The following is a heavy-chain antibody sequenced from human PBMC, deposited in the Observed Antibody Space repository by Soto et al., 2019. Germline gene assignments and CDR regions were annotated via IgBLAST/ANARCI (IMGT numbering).Heavy chain of an antibody. Sequence: SETLSLTCAVYGGSFSGYYWSWIRQPPGKGLEWIGEINHSGSTNYNPSLKSRVTISVDTSKNQFSLKLSSVTAADTAAYYCARGRGVVRKSYYYYGMDVWGQGTTVTVSS. CDR1: GGSFSGYY. CDR2: INHSGST. V-gene: IGHV4-34*01. D-gene: IGHD3-3*01. J-gene: IGHJ6*02. CDR3: ARGRGVVRKSYYYYGMDV.